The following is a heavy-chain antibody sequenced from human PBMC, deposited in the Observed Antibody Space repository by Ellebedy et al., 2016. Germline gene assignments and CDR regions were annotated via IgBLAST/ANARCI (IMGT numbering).Heavy chain of an antibody. J-gene: IGHJ4*02. CDR1: GFTFSSYA. D-gene: IGHD6-19*01. Sequence: GGSLRLSCAASGFTFSSYAMSWVRQAPGKGLEWVSAISGSGGRTHYADSVKGRFTISRDNSKNTLYLQMNSLRAEDTAVYYCARDLPLRQVPVAVSDWGQGTLVTVSS. CDR2: ISGSGGRT. CDR3: ARDLPLRQVPVAVSD. V-gene: IGHV3-23*01.